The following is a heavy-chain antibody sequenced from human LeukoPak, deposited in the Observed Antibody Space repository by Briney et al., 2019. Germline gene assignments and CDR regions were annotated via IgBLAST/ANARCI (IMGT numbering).Heavy chain of an antibody. J-gene: IGHJ4*02. CDR3: ASLRSDSSGYYNLRIDY. Sequence: PSETLSLTCTVSGGSVSSGSYYWRWLRQPPGTGLEWIGYIYYSGSTNYNPSLKSRVTISVDSSKNQFSLKLSSVTAADTAVYYCASLRSDSSGYYNLRIDYWGQGTLVTVSS. CDR2: IYYSGST. D-gene: IGHD3-22*01. V-gene: IGHV4-61*01. CDR1: GGSVSSGSYY.